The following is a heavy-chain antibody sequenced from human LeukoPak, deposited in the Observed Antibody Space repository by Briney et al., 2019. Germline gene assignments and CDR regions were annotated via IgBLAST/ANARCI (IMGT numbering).Heavy chain of an antibody. CDR3: ARQGDSGWYYFDY. D-gene: IGHD6-19*01. J-gene: IGHJ4*02. Sequence: SETLSLTCAVSGGSISSSNWWSWVRQPPGKGLEWIGEIYHSGSTNYNPSLKSRVTISVDKSKNQFSLKLTSVTAADTAAYYCARQGDSGWYYFDYWGQGTLVTVFS. CDR1: GGSISSSNW. V-gene: IGHV4-4*02. CDR2: IYHSGST.